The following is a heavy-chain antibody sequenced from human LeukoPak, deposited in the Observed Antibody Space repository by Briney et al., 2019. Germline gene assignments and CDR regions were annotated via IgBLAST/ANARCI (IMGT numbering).Heavy chain of an antibody. CDR2: MNPNSGNT. CDR1: GYTFTSYD. J-gene: IGHJ4*02. V-gene: IGHV1-8*01. CDR3: SRTGPYRSLAAMGY. D-gene: IGHD3-16*02. Sequence: ASVKVSCKASGYTFTSYDINWVRQATGQGLEWMGWMNPNSGNTGYAQKFQGRVTMTRNTSISPAYMELSRLRAEDTGVDYCSRTGPYRSLAAMGYWGQGTLVTVSS.